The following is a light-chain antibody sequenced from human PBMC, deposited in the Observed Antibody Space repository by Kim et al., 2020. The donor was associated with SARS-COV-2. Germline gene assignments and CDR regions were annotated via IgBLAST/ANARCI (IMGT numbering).Light chain of an antibody. J-gene: IGKJ4*01. CDR2: DAS. CDR3: QQYNNWSLT. V-gene: IGKV3-15*01. Sequence: LSPGERASRSCMVSKSFGLYLAGAQPKRGQAPRLLNYDASTRATGIPARFSGSGSGREFTLTASGLQYEDFAVYNCQQYNNWSLTFGGGAKVDIK. CDR1: KSFGLY.